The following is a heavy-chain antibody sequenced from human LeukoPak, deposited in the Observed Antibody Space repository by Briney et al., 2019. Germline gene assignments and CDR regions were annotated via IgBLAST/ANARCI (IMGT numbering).Heavy chain of an antibody. Sequence: PGGSLRLSCAASGFTFDDYAMHWVRQAPGKGLEWVSGISWNSGSIGYADSVKGRFTISRDNSKNTLYLQMNSLRAEDTAVYYCARDRELYYDILTGYYTSDGMDVWGQGTTVTVSS. CDR1: GFTFDDYA. CDR3: ARDRELYYDILTGYYTSDGMDV. J-gene: IGHJ6*02. CDR2: ISWNSGSI. V-gene: IGHV3-9*01. D-gene: IGHD3-9*01.